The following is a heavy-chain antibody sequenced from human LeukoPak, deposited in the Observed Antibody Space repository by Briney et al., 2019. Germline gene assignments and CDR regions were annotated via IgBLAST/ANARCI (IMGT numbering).Heavy chain of an antibody. V-gene: IGHV3-21*01. CDR1: GFRITNYN. CDR3: ARESYGDASGSYHGEAFDI. Sequence: GGSLRLSCAASGFRITNYNMNWVRQAPGKGLEWVSFISGSSSDIYYADSVKGRFTNYRDNAKNSLYLQMNSPRTEDTAVYYCARESYGDASGSYHGEAFDIWGQGTMVTVSS. CDR2: ISGSSSDI. J-gene: IGHJ3*02. D-gene: IGHD3-10*01.